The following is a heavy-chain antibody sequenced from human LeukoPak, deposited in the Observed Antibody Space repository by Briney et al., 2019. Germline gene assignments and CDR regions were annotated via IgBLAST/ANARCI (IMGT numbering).Heavy chain of an antibody. J-gene: IGHJ4*02. CDR3: AKQDTSMDYFDY. CDR1: GFTFSSYA. V-gene: IGHV3-23*01. CDR2: ISGSDGYT. D-gene: IGHD5-18*01. Sequence: GGSLRLSCAASGFTFSSYAMSWVRQAPGKGLDCVSVISGSDGYTYYADSVKGRFTISRDNSKNTLYLQMNSLRAEDTAIYYCAKQDTSMDYFDYWGRGTLVSVSS.